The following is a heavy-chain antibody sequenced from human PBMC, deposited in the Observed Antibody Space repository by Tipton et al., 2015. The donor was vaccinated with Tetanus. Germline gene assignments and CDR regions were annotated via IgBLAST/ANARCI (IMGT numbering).Heavy chain of an antibody. CDR1: GASFSDYY. CDR3: ATLVSTVDLTMYFAS. V-gene: IGHV4-34*01. Sequence: LRLSCAVYGASFSDYYWSWIRQAPGKGLEWIGEINHSGNTNHNPSLKSRVTLSVDKSKDQFSLELTSVTAADTAVYYCATLVSTVDLTMYFASWGQGIQVTVSS. J-gene: IGHJ1*01. D-gene: IGHD2-8*01. CDR2: INHSGNT.